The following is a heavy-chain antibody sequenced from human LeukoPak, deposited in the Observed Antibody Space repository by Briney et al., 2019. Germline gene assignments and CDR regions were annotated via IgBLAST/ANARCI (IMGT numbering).Heavy chain of an antibody. CDR2: IDWDDDK. V-gene: IGHV2-70*11. D-gene: IGHD3-10*01. CDR3: ARRLYGSGSSNAFDI. Sequence: SGPKLVNPTQTLTLTCTFSGFSLSTDEMSVSWVRQPPGKALEWLARIDWDDDKYYSASLKTRLTISKATSKNQVVLTMTNMDPVDTATYYCARRLYGSGSSNAFDIWGQGTMVTVSS. J-gene: IGHJ3*02. CDR1: GFSLSTDEMS.